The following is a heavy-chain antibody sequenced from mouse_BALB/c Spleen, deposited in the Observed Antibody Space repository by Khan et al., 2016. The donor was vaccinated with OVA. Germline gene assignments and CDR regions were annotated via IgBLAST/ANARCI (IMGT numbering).Heavy chain of an antibody. CDR3: ARVGYYGKGFAY. CDR2: IYPNNDGP. V-gene: IGHV1S136*01. Sequence: EVQLQASGPELVKPGASVKMSCKASGYTFTSYVMHWVKQKPGQGLEWIGYIYPNNDGPEYNEKFKGKATLTSDKSSSTAYMELSSLTSEDSAVYYCARVGYYGKGFAYWGQGTLVTVSA. D-gene: IGHD2-1*01. J-gene: IGHJ3*01. CDR1: GYTFTSYV.